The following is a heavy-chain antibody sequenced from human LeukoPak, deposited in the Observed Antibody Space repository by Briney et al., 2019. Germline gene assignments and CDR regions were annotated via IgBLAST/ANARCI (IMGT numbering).Heavy chain of an antibody. D-gene: IGHD3-9*01. CDR3: ARGRYFDWFAFDI. J-gene: IGHJ3*02. V-gene: IGHV1-8*03. CDR1: GYTFTNYD. CDR2: MNPNSGNT. Sequence: ASVKVSCKASGYTFTNYDINWVRQATGQGLEWMGWMNPNSGNTGYAQKFQGRVTIIRNTSISTAYMELSSLRSEDTAVYYCARGRYFDWFAFDIWGQGTMVTVSS.